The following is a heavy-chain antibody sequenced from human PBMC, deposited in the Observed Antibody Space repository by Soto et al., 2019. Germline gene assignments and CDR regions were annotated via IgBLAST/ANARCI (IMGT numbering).Heavy chain of an antibody. CDR2: MNPKSGTT. CDR3: ARGAAFDI. J-gene: IGHJ3*02. CDR1: GYTFTSND. V-gene: IGHV1-8*01. Sequence: QVQLVQSGAEVKKPGASVKVSCKASGYTFTSNDINWVRQATGQGLEWMGWMNPKSGTTGNAQRLQGRVTITMHTTTSTVYMDLTSLRPEDTAVYCCARGAAFDIWGQGTVVTGSS.